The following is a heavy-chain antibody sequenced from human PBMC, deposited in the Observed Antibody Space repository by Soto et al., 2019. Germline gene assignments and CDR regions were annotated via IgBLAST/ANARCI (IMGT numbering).Heavy chain of an antibody. J-gene: IGHJ2*01. D-gene: IGHD1-26*01. CDR1: GGSISSGGYS. CDR2: IFHSGSP. Sequence: QLQLQESGSGLVKPSQTLSLTCAVSGGSISSGGYSWSWLRQPPGKGLEWIGYIFHSGSPYYNPPPKTRVTISVAGPKNHFSLELSSVTAADAAVYYCARGGGSGSPDWDFNVWGRGTLVTVSS. CDR3: ARGGGSGSPDWDFNV. V-gene: IGHV4-30-2*01.